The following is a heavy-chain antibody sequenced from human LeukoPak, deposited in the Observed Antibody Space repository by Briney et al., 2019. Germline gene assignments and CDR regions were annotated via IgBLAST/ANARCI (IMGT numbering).Heavy chain of an antibody. CDR2: INSDGSST. V-gene: IGHV3-74*01. D-gene: IGHD3-3*01. Sequence: PGGSLRLSCAASGFTFSSYWMHWVRQAPGKGLVWVSRINSDGSSTSYADSVKGRFTISRDNAKNTLYLQMNRLRAEDTAVYYCARAPQIFGVVRDDYWGQGTLVTVSS. CDR3: ARAPQIFGVVRDDY. CDR1: GFTFSSYW. J-gene: IGHJ4*02.